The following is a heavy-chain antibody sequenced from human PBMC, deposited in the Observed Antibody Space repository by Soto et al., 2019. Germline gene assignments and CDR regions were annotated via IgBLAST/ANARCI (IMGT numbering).Heavy chain of an antibody. CDR2: ITSNAYGGTT. Sequence: PGGSLRLSCTASGFTFGDYALSWVRQAPGKGLEWVGFITSNAYGGTTQYAASVKGRFTISRDDSKSIAYLQMNSLKTEDTAVYYCAGGIAAAGSRRGYYYYGMDVWGQGTTVTVSS. J-gene: IGHJ6*02. CDR3: AGGIAAAGSRRGYYYYGMDV. D-gene: IGHD6-13*01. CDR1: GFTFGDYA. V-gene: IGHV3-49*04.